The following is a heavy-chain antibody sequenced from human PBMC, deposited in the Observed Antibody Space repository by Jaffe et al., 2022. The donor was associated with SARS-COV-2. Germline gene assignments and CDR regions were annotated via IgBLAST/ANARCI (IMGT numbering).Heavy chain of an antibody. CDR3: AHSPKYYYDSSGYYRRHNWFDP. CDR2: IYWDDDK. D-gene: IGHD3-22*01. Sequence: QITLKESGPTLVKPTQTLTLTCTFSGFSLSTSGVGVGWIRQPPGKALEWLALIYWDDDKRYSPSLKSRLTITKDTSKNQVVLTMTNMDPVDTATYYCAHSPKYYYDSSGYYRRHNWFDPWGQGTLVTVSS. CDR1: GFSLSTSGVG. V-gene: IGHV2-5*02. J-gene: IGHJ5*02.